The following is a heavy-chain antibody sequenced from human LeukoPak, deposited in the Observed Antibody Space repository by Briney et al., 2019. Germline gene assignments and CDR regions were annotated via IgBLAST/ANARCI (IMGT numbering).Heavy chain of an antibody. Sequence: PGGSLRLSCAASGFTFSSYAMSWVRQAPGKGLEWVSVIYSSGMTYYADSVKGRFTISRDNSKNTLYLHMNSLRAEDTAVYYCARDLYGVSHDYWGQGTLVTVSS. V-gene: IGHV3-23*03. J-gene: IGHJ4*02. CDR3: ARDLYGVSHDY. D-gene: IGHD4-17*01. CDR2: IYSSGMT. CDR1: GFTFSSYA.